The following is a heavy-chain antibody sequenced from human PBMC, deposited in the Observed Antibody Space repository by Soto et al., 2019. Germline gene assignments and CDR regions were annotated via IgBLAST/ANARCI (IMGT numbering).Heavy chain of an antibody. J-gene: IGHJ4*02. CDR1: GGTFSSYA. CDR3: ARVRDSSGYPNYYFDY. Sequence: SVKVSCKASGGTFSSYAISWVRQAPGQGLEWMGGIIPIFGTANYAQKFQGRVTITADESTSTAYMEPSSLRSEDTAVYYCARVRDSSGYPNYYFDYWGQGTLVTVSS. V-gene: IGHV1-69*13. CDR2: IIPIFGTA. D-gene: IGHD3-22*01.